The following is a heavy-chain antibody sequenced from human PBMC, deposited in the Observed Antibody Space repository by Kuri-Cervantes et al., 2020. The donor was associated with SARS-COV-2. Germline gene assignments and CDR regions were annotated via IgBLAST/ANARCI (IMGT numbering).Heavy chain of an antibody. Sequence: GESLKISCAASEFIFSSSWMSWVRQAPGKGLEWVAVISYDGSNKYYADSVKGRFTISRDNSKNTLYLQMNSLRAEDTAVYYCAKDGLGYNWNAGGWFDPWGQGTLVTVSS. CDR2: ISYDGSNK. V-gene: IGHV3-30*18. D-gene: IGHD1-20*01. J-gene: IGHJ5*02. CDR3: AKDGLGYNWNAGGWFDP. CDR1: EFIFSSSW.